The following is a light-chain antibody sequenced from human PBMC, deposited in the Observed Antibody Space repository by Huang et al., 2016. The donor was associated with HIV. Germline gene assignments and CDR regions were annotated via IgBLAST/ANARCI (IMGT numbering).Light chain of an antibody. V-gene: IGKV3-15*01. J-gene: IGKJ1*01. Sequence: EIVMTQSPATLSVSPGERATLSCRASPSIGTNLPWYQQKPGQAPRLLIYGAFTRAPGIPVRFSGSGSGTEFTLSISSLQSEDFAIYYCQQYNDWRTFGQGTKVET. CDR2: GAF. CDR3: QQYNDWRT. CDR1: PSIGTN.